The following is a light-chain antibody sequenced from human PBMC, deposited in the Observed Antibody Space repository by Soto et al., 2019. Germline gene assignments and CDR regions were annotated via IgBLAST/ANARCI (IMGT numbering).Light chain of an antibody. Sequence: DVPMTQSPSSLSASVGDRVTITCRASHDISNYVAWLQQKPGKAPKLLIYAASTLQPGVPSRFSGGGSGVDFTLTISSLQPEDVATYYYQKHNTVPLTFGPGTKVDIK. CDR1: HDISNY. CDR3: QKHNTVPLT. V-gene: IGKV1-27*01. CDR2: AAS. J-gene: IGKJ3*01.